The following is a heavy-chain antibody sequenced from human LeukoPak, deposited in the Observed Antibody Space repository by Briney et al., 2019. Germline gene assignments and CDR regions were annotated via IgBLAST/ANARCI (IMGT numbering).Heavy chain of an antibody. D-gene: IGHD6-19*01. CDR2: INPSSAGR. CDR3: ARARMGSSASADY. CDR1: GYTFTTYY. J-gene: IGHJ4*02. V-gene: IGHV1-46*01. Sequence: GASVKVSCKASGYTFTTYYMHWLRQAPGQGLGWMGIINPSSAGRNYAQKFQGRVTMTRDTSTSTVYMELSSLRSEDTAVYYCARARMGSSASADYWGQGSLVTVSS.